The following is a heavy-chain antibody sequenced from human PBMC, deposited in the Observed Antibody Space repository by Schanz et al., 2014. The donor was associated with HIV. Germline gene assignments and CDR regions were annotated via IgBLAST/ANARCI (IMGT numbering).Heavy chain of an antibody. V-gene: IGHV3-30*03. CDR2: ISYDGINK. Sequence: VQLVESGGGLAKPGGSLRLSCAASGFTFSRYSLNWVRQAPGKGLEWVAVISYDGINKNYADSVRGRFTISRDNSKNTLYLQMDRLSDDDTSVYYCARGYWKYVNYWGQGTRVTVS. D-gene: IGHD1-7*01. CDR3: ARGYWKYVNY. J-gene: IGHJ4*02. CDR1: GFTFSRYS.